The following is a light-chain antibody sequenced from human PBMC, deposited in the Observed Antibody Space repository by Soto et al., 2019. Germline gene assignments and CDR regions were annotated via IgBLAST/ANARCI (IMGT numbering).Light chain of an antibody. Sequence: VMTQSPATLSVSPGEIDALSCRASHSVRTNLACYQQKPGQPPMLLIYFASTRATAVPARFTAGGSGTEFTLTISSLQSDDLAVYYCQQYDKWPRTFGQGTKVDIK. CDR2: FAS. J-gene: IGKJ1*01. CDR1: HSVRTN. CDR3: QQYDKWPRT. V-gene: IGKV3-15*01.